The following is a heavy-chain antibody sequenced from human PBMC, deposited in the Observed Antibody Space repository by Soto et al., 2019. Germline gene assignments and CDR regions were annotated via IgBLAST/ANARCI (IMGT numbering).Heavy chain of an antibody. V-gene: IGHV3-11*01. CDR2: ISSRGSTI. D-gene: IGHD5-12*01. CDR1: GSTFSDYY. CDR3: ARDPLETVATPFDY. Sequence: GGSLRLSCAASGSTFSDYYMSWIRQAPGKGLEWISYISSRGSTIYYADSVKGRFTISRDNAKNSLYLQMNSLRAEDTAVYYCARDPLETVATPFDYWGQGTLVTVSS. J-gene: IGHJ4*02.